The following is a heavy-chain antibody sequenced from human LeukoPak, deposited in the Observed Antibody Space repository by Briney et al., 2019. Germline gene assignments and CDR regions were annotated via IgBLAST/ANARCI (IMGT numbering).Heavy chain of an antibody. V-gene: IGHV1-69*13. Sequence: SVKVSCKASGGTFSSYAISWVRQAPGQGLEWMGGIIPIFGTANYAQKLQGRVTITADESTSTAYMGLSSLRSEDTAVYYCARATGPYGMDVWGKGTTVTVSS. D-gene: IGHD3-9*01. CDR1: GGTFSSYA. CDR3: ARATGPYGMDV. J-gene: IGHJ6*04. CDR2: IIPIFGTA.